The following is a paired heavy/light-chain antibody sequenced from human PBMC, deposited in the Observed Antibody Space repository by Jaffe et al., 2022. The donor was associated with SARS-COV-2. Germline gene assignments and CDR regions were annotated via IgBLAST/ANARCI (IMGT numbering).Light chain of an antibody. Sequence: DIQMTQSPSSVSASVGDRVTITCRASQGISSWLAWYQQKPGKAPKLLIYAASSLQSGVPSRFSGSGSGTDFTLTISSLQPEDFATYYCQQANSFPLTFGQGTKLEIK. V-gene: IGKV1-12*01. CDR3: QQANSFPLT. J-gene: IGKJ2*01. CDR2: AAS. CDR1: QGISSW.
Heavy chain of an antibody. Sequence: QVQLVQSGAEVKKPGSSVKVSCKASGGTFSSYAISWVRQAPGQGLEWMGGIIPIFGTANYAQKFQGRVTITADESTSTAYMELSSLRSEDTAVYYCARAPRSYTAMVGHDAFDIWGQGTMVTVSS. V-gene: IGHV1-69*01. J-gene: IGHJ3*02. CDR3: ARAPRSYTAMVGHDAFDI. D-gene: IGHD5-18*01. CDR2: IIPIFGTA. CDR1: GGTFSSYA.